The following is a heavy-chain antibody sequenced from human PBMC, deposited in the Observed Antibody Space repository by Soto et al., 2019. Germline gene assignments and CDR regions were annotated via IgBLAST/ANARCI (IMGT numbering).Heavy chain of an antibody. CDR2: INHSGST. CDR1: GGSFSGYY. D-gene: IGHD2-2*01. V-gene: IGHV4-34*01. CDR3: AGGTVYCSSTSCLYYYYYYMDV. Sequence: SETLSLTCAVYGGSFSGYYWSWIRQPPGKGLEWIGEINHSGSTNYNPSLKSRVTISVDTSKNQFSLRLSSVTAADTAVYYCAGGTVYCSSTSCLYYYYYYMDVWGKGTTVTVSS. J-gene: IGHJ6*03.